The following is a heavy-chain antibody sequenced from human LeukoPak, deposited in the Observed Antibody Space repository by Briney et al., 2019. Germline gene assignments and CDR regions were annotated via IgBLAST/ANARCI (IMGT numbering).Heavy chain of an antibody. J-gene: IGHJ4*02. CDR3: ASGTRITMILGY. D-gene: IGHD3-22*01. V-gene: IGHV3-53*01. CDR2: IYSGGST. Sequence: ETLSLTCAVYGGSFSGYYWSWVRQAPGKGLEWVSVIYSGGSTYYADSVKGRFTISRDNSKNTLYLQMNSLRAEDTAVYYCASGTRITMILGYWGQGTLVTVSS. CDR1: GGSFSGYY.